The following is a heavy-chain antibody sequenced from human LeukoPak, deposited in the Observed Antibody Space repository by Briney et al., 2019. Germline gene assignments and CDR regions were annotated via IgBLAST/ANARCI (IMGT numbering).Heavy chain of an antibody. CDR3: AKDQLDEVVLDPSRRLRAQFFYYIGV. V-gene: IGHV3-30*02. CDR1: GSTFSNSG. CDR2: IRYDGTKK. D-gene: IGHD2-8*01. Sequence: RGSLRLSCAASGSTFSNSGMRWVRQAPGKGLEWLAFIRYDGTKKYYADSMKGRLTISRDNSMNTLYLQMNSLRADDAAVYYCAKDQLDEVVLDPSRRLRAQFFYYIGVWGIGTAVAVSS. J-gene: IGHJ6*03.